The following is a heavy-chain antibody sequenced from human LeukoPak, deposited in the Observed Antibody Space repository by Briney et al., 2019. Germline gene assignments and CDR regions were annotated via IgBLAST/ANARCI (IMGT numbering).Heavy chain of an antibody. V-gene: IGHV4-34*01. Sequence: SETLSLTCAVYGGSFSGYYWSWIRQPPGKGLEWIGEINHSGSTNYNPSLRSRVTISVDTSKNQFSLKLSSVTAADTAVYYCARAWVEYSSSSGSWFDYWGQGTPVTVSS. CDR2: INHSGST. D-gene: IGHD6-6*01. CDR1: GGSFSGYY. J-gene: IGHJ4*02. CDR3: ARAWVEYSSSSGSWFDY.